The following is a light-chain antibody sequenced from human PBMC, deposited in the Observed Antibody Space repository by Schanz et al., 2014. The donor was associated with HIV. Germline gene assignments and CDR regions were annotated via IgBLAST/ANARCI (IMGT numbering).Light chain of an antibody. CDR3: ISYTSDTVL. Sequence: QSVLTQPRSVSGSPGQSVAISCTGTSSDVGGYNYVSWYQQHPGKAPKLMIYDVTKRPSGVPDRFSGSKSGNTASLTISGLQPEDEADYYCISYTSDTVLFGGGTKVTVL. CDR2: DVT. J-gene: IGLJ2*01. V-gene: IGLV2-11*01. CDR1: SSDVGGYNY.